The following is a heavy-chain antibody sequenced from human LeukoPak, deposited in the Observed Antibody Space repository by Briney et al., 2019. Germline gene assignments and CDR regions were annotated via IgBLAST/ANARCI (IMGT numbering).Heavy chain of an antibody. CDR1: GGTFSSYA. CDR2: IIPIFGTA. D-gene: IGHD6-19*01. CDR3: ARAGTSSSGSIEGPFDY. V-gene: IGHV1-69*01. J-gene: IGHJ4*02. Sequence: SVKVSCKASGGTFSSYAISWVRQAPGQGLEWMGGIIPIFGTANYAQKFQGRVTITADESTSTAYMELSSLRSDDTAVYYCARAGTSSSGSIEGPFDYWGQGTLVTVSS.